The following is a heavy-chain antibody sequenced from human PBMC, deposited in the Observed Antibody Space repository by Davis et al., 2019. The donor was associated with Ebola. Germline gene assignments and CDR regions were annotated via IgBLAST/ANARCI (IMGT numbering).Heavy chain of an antibody. Sequence: GESLKISCAASGFSFSSYGMHWVRQAAGKGLEWITIISYDGNYKSYTNSVKGRFTISRDNSKNTLYLQMNSLRAEDTAVYYCAKGVYCSSTSCYTGGFDYWGQGTLVTVSS. CDR1: GFSFSSYG. V-gene: IGHV3-30*18. J-gene: IGHJ4*02. CDR3: AKGVYCSSTSCYTGGFDY. D-gene: IGHD2-2*02. CDR2: ISYDGNYK.